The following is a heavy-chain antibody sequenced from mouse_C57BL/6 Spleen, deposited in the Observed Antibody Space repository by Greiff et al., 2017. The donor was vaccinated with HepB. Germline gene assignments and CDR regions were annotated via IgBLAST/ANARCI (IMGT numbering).Heavy chain of an antibody. CDR2: IYPGGGYT. V-gene: IGHV1-63*01. CDR3: AREGGGTEGYFDV. Sequence: QVQLQQSGAELVRPGTSVKMSCKASGYTFTNYWIGWAKQRPGHGLEWIGDIYPGGGYTNYNEKFKGKATLPADKSSSPAYMQFSSLTSEDSAIDYCAREGGGTEGYFDVWGTGTTVTVSS. J-gene: IGHJ1*03. CDR1: GYTFTNYW. D-gene: IGHD3-3*01.